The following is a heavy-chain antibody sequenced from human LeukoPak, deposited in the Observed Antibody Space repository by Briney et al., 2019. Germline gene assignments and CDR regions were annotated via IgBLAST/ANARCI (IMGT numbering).Heavy chain of an antibody. V-gene: IGHV3-23*01. Sequence: PGGSLRLSCAASGFTFSSYAMSWVRQAPGKGLEWVSGSGSGGSTYYADSVKGRFTISRDNAKNTPYLQMNSLRAEDTAVYYCARTAYSDYSLGFWGQGTLVTVSS. J-gene: IGHJ4*02. CDR2: SGSGGST. CDR3: ARTAYSDYSLGF. D-gene: IGHD5-12*01. CDR1: GFTFSSYA.